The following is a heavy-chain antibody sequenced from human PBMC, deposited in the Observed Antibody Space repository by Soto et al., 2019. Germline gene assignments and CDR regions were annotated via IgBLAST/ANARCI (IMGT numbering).Heavy chain of an antibody. V-gene: IGHV3-23*01. D-gene: IGHD6-19*01. CDR3: ASRSSGWYFDY. J-gene: IGHJ4*02. CDR1: GFTFSSYS. CDR2: ISGSGGST. Sequence: EVQLLESGGGLVQPGGSLRLSCAASGFTFSSYSMSWVRQAPGKGLEWVSVISGSGGSTYYADSVKGRFTISRDNSKNTLYLQMNSLRAEDTAVYYCASRSSGWYFDYWGQGTLVTVSS.